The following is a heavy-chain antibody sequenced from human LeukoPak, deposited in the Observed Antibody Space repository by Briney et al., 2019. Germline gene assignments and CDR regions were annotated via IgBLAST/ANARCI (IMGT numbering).Heavy chain of an antibody. CDR3: AREPWDSYGSLDY. Sequence: QPGGSLRLSCAASGFSVNNNYMHWVRQAPGKGLEWVSIIYNEGTTFYTDSVRGRFTISRDDSKNTLYLQMNSLRAEDTAVYYCAREPWDSYGSLDYWGQGTLVTVSS. J-gene: IGHJ4*02. CDR2: IYNEGTT. D-gene: IGHD5-18*01. CDR1: GFSVNNNY. V-gene: IGHV3-66*02.